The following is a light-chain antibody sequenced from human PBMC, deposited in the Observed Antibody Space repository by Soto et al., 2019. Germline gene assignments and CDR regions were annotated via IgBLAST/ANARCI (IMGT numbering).Light chain of an antibody. CDR3: QQVIRYPS. J-gene: IGKJ3*01. V-gene: IGKV1-9*01. CDR2: AAS. Sequence: DIQLTQSPSFLSASVGDRVTITCRASQGIDTYLAWYQQKPGKAPKLLIYAASTLQSGVPSRFSGSVSGTEFTLTITTLQPEDFATYYCQQVIRYPSFGPGTKVDIK. CDR1: QGIDTY.